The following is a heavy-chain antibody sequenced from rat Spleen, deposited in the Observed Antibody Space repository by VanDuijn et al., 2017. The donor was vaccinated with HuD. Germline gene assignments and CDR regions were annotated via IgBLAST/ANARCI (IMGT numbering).Heavy chain of an antibody. D-gene: IGHD1-2*01. CDR1: GFSLTDYS. Sequence: EVQLKESGPGLVQPSQTLSLTCTVSGFSLTDYSVHWVRQPPGKGLEWMGVMWSGGSTAYNSALKSRLNISRDTSKSQVFLKMNSLQTDDTAIYFCTRSGFYYSSYVPFFDYWGQGVMVTVSS. CDR3: TRSGFYYSSYVPFFDY. V-gene: IGHV2S63*01. J-gene: IGHJ2*01. CDR2: MWSGGST.